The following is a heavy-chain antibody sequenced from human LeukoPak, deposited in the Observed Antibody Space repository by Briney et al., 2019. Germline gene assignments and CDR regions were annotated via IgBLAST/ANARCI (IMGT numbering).Heavy chain of an antibody. D-gene: IGHD3-9*01. CDR2: ISGSGSST. V-gene: IGHV3-23*01. CDR3: AKDVGDILTGCIDY. J-gene: IGHJ4*02. Sequence: GGSLRLSCAASGFTFSSYSMNWVRQAPGKGLEWVSSISGSGSSTYYADSVKGRFTISRDNSKNTLYLQMNTLRVEDTAIYYCAKDVGDILTGCIDYWGQGTLVTVSS. CDR1: GFTFSSYS.